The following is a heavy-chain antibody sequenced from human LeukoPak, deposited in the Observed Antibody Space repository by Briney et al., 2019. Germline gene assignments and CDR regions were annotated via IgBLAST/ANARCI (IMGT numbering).Heavy chain of an antibody. CDR2: ISGSGGST. CDR1: GFTFSSYA. V-gene: IGHV3-23*01. D-gene: IGHD6-13*01. CDR3: ARNWAGSWYDLDYYGMDV. Sequence: GGSLRLSCAASGFTFSSYAMSWVRQAPGKGLEWVSAISGSGGSTYYADSVKGRFTISRDNSKNTLYLQMNNLRAEDTAVYYCARNWAGSWYDLDYYGMDVWGQGTTVTVSS. J-gene: IGHJ6*02.